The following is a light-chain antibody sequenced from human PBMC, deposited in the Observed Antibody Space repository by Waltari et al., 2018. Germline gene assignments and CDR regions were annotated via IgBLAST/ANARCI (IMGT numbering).Light chain of an antibody. Sequence: RATVSCRGSGSVSRALAWYQQKPGQAPRLLIYGASTRATGIPDRFSGSGSGTDFSLTISRLEPDDFAVYYCQHYLRLPVTFGQGTTVEI. J-gene: IGKJ1*01. CDR3: QHYLRLPVT. V-gene: IGKV3-20*01. CDR1: GSVSRA. CDR2: GAS.